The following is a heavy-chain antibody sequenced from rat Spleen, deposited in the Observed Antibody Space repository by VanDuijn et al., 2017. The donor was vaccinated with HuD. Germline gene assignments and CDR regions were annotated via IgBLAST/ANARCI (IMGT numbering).Heavy chain of an antibody. Sequence: EVQLVESGGGLVQPGRSLKLSCAASGFTFSNYYMAWVRQAPTKGLEWVASISPSGGSTYYPDSVKGRFTISRDNAKSTQYLQMDSLRSEDTATYYCATVGYYYSSYYYFDYWGQGVMVTVSS. CDR1: GFTFSNYY. D-gene: IGHD1-2*01. CDR2: ISPSGGST. V-gene: IGHV5-27*01. CDR3: ATVGYYYSSYYYFDY. J-gene: IGHJ2*01.